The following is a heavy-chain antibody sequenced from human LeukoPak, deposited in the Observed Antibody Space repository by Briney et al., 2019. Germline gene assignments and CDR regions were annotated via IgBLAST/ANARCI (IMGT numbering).Heavy chain of an antibody. J-gene: IGHJ3*02. Sequence: ASVKVSCKASGYTFSDNDMHWVRQAPGQGLEWMGWINPNSGGTDYAQKFQGRVTMTRATSISTAYMELSSLRSDDTAVYYCARDRDYGDSAFGIWGQGTTVTVSS. CDR1: GYTFSDND. D-gene: IGHD4-17*01. V-gene: IGHV1-2*02. CDR3: ARDRDYGDSAFGI. CDR2: INPNSGGT.